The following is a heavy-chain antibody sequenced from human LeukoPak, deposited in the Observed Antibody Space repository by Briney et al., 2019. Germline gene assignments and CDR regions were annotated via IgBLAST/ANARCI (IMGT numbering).Heavy chain of an antibody. D-gene: IGHD3-16*02. V-gene: IGHV4-59*01. J-gene: IGHJ4*02. CDR1: GGSISSYY. CDR2: IYYSGST. CDR3: ARLYAYVWGSYLPSRGYFDY. Sequence: SETLSPTCTVSGGSISSYYWSWIRQPPGKGLEWIGYIYYSGSTNYNPSLKSRVTISVDTSKNQFSLKLSSVTAADTAVYYCARLYAYVWGSYLPSRGYFDYWGQGTLVTVSS.